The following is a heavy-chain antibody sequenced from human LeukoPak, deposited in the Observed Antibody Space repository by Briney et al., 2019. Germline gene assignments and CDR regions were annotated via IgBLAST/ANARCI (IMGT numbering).Heavy chain of an antibody. D-gene: IGHD2-15*01. Sequence: GVSLRLSCAASGFTFSSYWMHWVRQAPGKGLVWVSRINSDGSSTSYADSVKGRFTISRDNAKNTLYLQMNSLRAEGTAVYYCARVDVCSGGSCYPDAFDIWGQGTMVTVSS. CDR3: ARVDVCSGGSCYPDAFDI. CDR1: GFTFSSYW. J-gene: IGHJ3*02. CDR2: INSDGSST. V-gene: IGHV3-74*01.